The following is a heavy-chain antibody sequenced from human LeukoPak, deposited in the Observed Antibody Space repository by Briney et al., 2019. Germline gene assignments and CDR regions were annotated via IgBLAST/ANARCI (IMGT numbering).Heavy chain of an antibody. Sequence: PSETLSLTCTVSGDSISSYYWSWIRQPPGKGLEWIGYIYYSGSTNYNPSLKSRVTISVDTSKNQFSLKLSSVTAADTAVYYCAREIDYGDYFDYWGQGTLVTVSS. D-gene: IGHD4-17*01. J-gene: IGHJ4*02. CDR2: IYYSGST. V-gene: IGHV4-59*01. CDR1: GDSISSYY. CDR3: AREIDYGDYFDY.